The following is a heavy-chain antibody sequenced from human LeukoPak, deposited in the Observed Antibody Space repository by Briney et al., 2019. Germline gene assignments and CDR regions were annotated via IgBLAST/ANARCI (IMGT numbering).Heavy chain of an antibody. CDR3: AKGSKAVVFTRDHYMDV. J-gene: IGHJ6*03. V-gene: IGHV3-30*02. D-gene: IGHD3-22*01. Sequence: GGSLRLSCAASGFTFSSYGMHWVRQAPGKGLEWVAFIRYDGSGKYYADSVKGRFTISRDNSKSALYLQMNSLRAEDTAVYYCAKGSKAVVFTRDHYMDVWGKGTTVTFSS. CDR1: GFTFSSYG. CDR2: IRYDGSGK.